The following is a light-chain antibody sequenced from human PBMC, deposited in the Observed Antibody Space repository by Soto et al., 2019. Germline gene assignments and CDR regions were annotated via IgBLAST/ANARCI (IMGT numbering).Light chain of an antibody. V-gene: IGLV4-69*01. Sequence: QPVLTQSPSASASLGASVKLTCTLSSGHTTYAIAWHQQQPEKGPRYLMNLNSDGSHSKGDGIPDRFSGSSSGAERYLTISSLQSEDEADYYCQTWGTGPLVFGGGTKLTVL. CDR1: SGHTTYA. J-gene: IGLJ2*01. CDR3: QTWGTGPLV. CDR2: LNSDGSH.